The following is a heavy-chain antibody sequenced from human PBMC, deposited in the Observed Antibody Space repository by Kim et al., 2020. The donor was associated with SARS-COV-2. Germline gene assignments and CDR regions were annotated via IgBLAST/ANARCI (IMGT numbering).Heavy chain of an antibody. D-gene: IGHD1-1*01. J-gene: IGHJ2*01. CDR2: FRISDDTA. CDR1: GFTFSTYD. V-gene: IGHV3-23*01. CDR3: ARHRVTGYWYFDV. Sequence: GGSLRLSCAVSGFTFSTYDISWVRQAPGKGLEWVSVFRISDDTAHYADSVQGRFTISRDNSKNTLYVEMNSLRVEDTAVYYCARHRVTGYWYFDVWGRGTLVTVSS.